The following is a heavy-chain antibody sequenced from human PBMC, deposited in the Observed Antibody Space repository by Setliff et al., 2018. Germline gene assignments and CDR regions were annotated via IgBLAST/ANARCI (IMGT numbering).Heavy chain of an antibody. CDR3: AREVLPLVREEAFYI. J-gene: IGHJ3*02. CDR2: INAGNGNT. V-gene: IGHV1-3*01. Sequence: ASVKVSCKASGYSFAKYALHWVRQAPGQRLEWMGWINAGNGNTKGSQNFQGRVTITRDTSASTAYVELSSLRSEDTAVYYCAREVLPLVREEAFYIWGQGTMVTVS. D-gene: IGHD2-2*01. CDR1: GYSFAKYA.